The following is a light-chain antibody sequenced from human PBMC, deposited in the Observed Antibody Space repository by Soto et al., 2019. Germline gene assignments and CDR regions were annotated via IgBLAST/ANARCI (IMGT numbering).Light chain of an antibody. V-gene: IGLV2-8*01. CDR3: AAWDDSLNGHV. J-gene: IGLJ1*01. Sequence: QSALTQPPSASGSPGQSVTISCTGTKNDIGVYDFVSWYQHHPGKAPRLIIYEVVQRPSGVPDRFSGSKSGTSASLAISGLQSEDEADYYCAAWDDSLNGHVFGTGTKVTVL. CDR2: EVV. CDR1: KNDIGVYDF.